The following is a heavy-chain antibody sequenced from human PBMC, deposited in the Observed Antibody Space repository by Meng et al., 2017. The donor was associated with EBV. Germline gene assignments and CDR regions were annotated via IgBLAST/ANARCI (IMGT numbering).Heavy chain of an antibody. CDR3: AEGRGTFDY. CDR2: VNHAGRT. Sequence: VQLQQGGAGLLKPAETLYLTRGLSGESFSGYYCSGVRQSLGKGLEWIGEVNHAGRTNFNPSLKSRVSISLDTSKNQFSLKLNSVTVADTAVYYCAEGRGTFDYWGRGTLVTVSS. CDR1: GESFSGYY. J-gene: IGHJ4*02. V-gene: IGHV4-34*01.